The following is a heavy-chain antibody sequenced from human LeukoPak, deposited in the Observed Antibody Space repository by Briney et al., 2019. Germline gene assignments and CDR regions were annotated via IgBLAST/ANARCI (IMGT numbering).Heavy chain of an antibody. J-gene: IGHJ6*04. CDR3: ARAVLLWFGESQNYGMDV. CDR1: GYTFTSNG. V-gene: IGHV1-18*04. D-gene: IGHD3-10*01. Sequence: ASVKVSCKASGYTFTSNGISWVRQAPGQGLEWMGWIGAYNGNTNYEKKLQGRVTMTTDTSTSTAYMELRSLRSDDTAVYYCARAVLLWFGESQNYGMDVWGKGTTVTVSS. CDR2: IGAYNGNT.